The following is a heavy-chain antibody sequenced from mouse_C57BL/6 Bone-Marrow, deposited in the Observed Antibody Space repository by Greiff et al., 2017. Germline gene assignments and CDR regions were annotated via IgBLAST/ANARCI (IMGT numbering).Heavy chain of an antibody. D-gene: IGHD4-1*01. CDR3: ARVGTEGDFDY. J-gene: IGHJ2*01. V-gene: IGHV1-26*01. CDR1: GYTFTDYY. Sequence: EVQLQQSGPELVKPGASVKISCKAPGYTFTDYYMNWVKQSHGKSLAWIGDINPNNGGTSYNQKFKGKATLTVDKSSSTAYMELRSLTSEDSAVYYCARVGTEGDFDYWGQGTTLTVSS. CDR2: INPNNGGT.